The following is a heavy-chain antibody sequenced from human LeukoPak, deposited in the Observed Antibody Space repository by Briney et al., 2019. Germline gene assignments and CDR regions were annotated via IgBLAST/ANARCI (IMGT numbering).Heavy chain of an antibody. V-gene: IGHV1-69*04. J-gene: IGHJ5*02. CDR3: ARSGRTTLVWFDP. Sequence: SVKVSCKASGGTFSSYAISWVRQAPGQGLEWVGRIIPILGIANYAQKFQGRVTITADKSTSTAYMELSSLRSEDTAVYYCARSGRTTLVWFDPWGQGTLVTVSS. CDR2: IIPILGIA. D-gene: IGHD4-17*01. CDR1: GGTFSSYA.